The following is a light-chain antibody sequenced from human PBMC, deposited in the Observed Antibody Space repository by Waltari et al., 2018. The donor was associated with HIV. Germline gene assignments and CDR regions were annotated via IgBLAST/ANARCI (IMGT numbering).Light chain of an antibody. V-gene: IGKV3D-20*01. J-gene: IGKJ2*01. Sequence: EIVLTQSRATLSLSRGERVTLSGVASQNIKNNYLAWYQQKGGLAPRLLIYDASRRASGIPDRFSGSGSGTDFTLTISRLEPDDFATYYCHQFGSSVSYTFGQGTKLEIK. CDR2: DAS. CDR1: QNIKNNY. CDR3: HQFGSSVSYT.